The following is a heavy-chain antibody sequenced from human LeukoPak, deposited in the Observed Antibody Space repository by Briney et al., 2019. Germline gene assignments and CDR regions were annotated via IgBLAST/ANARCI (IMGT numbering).Heavy chain of an antibody. CDR2: TWHDGRDK. CDR1: GFTFSDYG. V-gene: IGHV3-33*06. CDR3: AKDFGRDYNTANDAFDI. D-gene: IGHD4-11*01. Sequence: GGSLRLSCAASGFTFSDYGMHWVRQAPGKGLEWVAVTWHDGRDKHYADSVGGRFTISRDNSKDTLYLEMKSLRADDTAVYYCAKDFGRDYNTANDAFDIWGQGTMVTVSS. J-gene: IGHJ3*02.